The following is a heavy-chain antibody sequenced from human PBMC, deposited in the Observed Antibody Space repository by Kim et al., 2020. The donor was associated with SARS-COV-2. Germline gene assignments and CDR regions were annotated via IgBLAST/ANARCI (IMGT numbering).Heavy chain of an antibody. CDR3: AREVRNYYDRRGYYPYYFDY. J-gene: IGHJ4*02. V-gene: IGHV3-21*01. Sequence: GGSLRLSCSASGFTFSSSSMNWVRQAPGKGLEWVASISATANYIDYIDSVKGRFTISRDNAKNSLYLQMNSLRAEDTAVYYCAREVRNYYDRRGYYPYYFDYWGQGTLVTVSS. D-gene: IGHD3-22*01. CDR1: GFTFSSSS. CDR2: ISATANYI.